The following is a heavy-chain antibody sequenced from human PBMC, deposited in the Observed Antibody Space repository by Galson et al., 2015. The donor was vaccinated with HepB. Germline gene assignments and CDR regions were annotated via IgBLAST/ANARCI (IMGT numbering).Heavy chain of an antibody. D-gene: IGHD6-13*01. J-gene: IGHJ4*02. CDR1: GYSFTSYW. CDR2: IYPGDSDT. CDR3: ARGRPLVGSSWGKYYFDY. Sequence: QSGAEVKKPGESLKISCKGPGYSFTSYWIGWVRQMPGKGLEWMGIIYPGDSDTRYSPSFQGQVTISADKSISTAYLQWSSLKASDTAMYYCARGRPLVGSSWGKYYFDYWGQGTLVTVSS. V-gene: IGHV5-51*01.